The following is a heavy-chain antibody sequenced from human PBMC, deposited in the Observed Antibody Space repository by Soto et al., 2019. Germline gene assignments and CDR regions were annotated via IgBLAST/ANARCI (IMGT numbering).Heavy chain of an antibody. D-gene: IGHD6-13*01. CDR3: ARGLPNRPYSSSWYRGGYYFDY. CDR1: GGSFSGYY. Sequence: PSETLSLTCAVYGGSFSGYYWSWIRQPPGKGLEWIGEINHSGSTNYNPSLKSRDTISVDTSKNQFSLKLSSVTAADTAVYYCARGLPNRPYSSSWYRGGYYFDYWGQGTLVTVSS. J-gene: IGHJ4*02. CDR2: INHSGST. V-gene: IGHV4-34*01.